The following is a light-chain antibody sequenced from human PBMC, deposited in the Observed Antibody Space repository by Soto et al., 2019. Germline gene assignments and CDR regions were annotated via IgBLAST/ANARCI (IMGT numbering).Light chain of an antibody. CDR3: QQADTFPLT. J-gene: IGKJ4*01. CDR1: QDINRW. CDR2: SAS. V-gene: IGKV1-12*01. Sequence: DLQMTQSPSSVSASVGDRVTITCRASQDINRWLTWYQQKPGKAPKLLIYSASTLQGGVPSRFSGSGSGTDFTLTISGLQPEDVATYYCQQADTFPLTFGGGTKVEIK.